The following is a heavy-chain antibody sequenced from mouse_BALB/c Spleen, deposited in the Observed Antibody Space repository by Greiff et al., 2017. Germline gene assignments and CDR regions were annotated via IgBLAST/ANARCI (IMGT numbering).Heavy chain of an antibody. CDR2: INPSTGYT. CDR3: AHYFAY. V-gene: IGHV1-7*01. D-gene: IGHD1-1*02. CDR1: GYTFTSYW. Sequence: QVHVKQSGAELAKPGASVKMSCKASGYTFTSYWMHWVKQRPGQGLEWIGYINPSTGYTEYNQKFKDKATLTADKSSSTAYMQLSSLTSEDSAVYYCAHYFAYWGQGTLVTVSA. J-gene: IGHJ3*01.